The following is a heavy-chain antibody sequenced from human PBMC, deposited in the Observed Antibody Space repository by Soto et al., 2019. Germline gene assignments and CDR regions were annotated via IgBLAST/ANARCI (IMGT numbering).Heavy chain of an antibody. CDR2: INPYSGGA. Sequence: ASVKVSCKASGYSFTGYFMHWVRQAPGQGLEWMGWINPYSGGADYARSFQGRVTMTRDTSISTVYMELSRLRFDDTAVYYCARVIRGAYYNSPLDTWGQGTVVTVSS. D-gene: IGHD3-10*01. CDR1: GYSFTGYF. J-gene: IGHJ5*02. V-gene: IGHV1-2*02. CDR3: ARVIRGAYYNSPLDT.